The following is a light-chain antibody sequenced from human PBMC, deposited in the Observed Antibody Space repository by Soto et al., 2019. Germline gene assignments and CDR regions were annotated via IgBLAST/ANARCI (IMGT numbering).Light chain of an antibody. CDR3: QQYNSCSWT. CDR2: KAS. Sequence: DIQMTQSPSTLSGSVGDRVTITCRASQTISSWLAWYQQKPGKAPKLLIYKASSLESGVPSRFSGSGSGTEFTLTISSLQPDDFATYYCQQYNSCSWTFGQGTKVDI. V-gene: IGKV1-5*03. CDR1: QTISSW. J-gene: IGKJ1*01.